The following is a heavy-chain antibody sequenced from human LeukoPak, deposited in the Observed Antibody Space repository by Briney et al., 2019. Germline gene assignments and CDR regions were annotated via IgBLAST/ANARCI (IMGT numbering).Heavy chain of an antibody. J-gene: IGHJ4*02. Sequence: SETLSLTCTVSGGSISSYYWSWIRQPPGKGLEWIGYIYNSGSINYNPSLKSRVTGFVDTSKNQVSLRLSSVTAADTAVYYCARHGTISSESYFDYWGQGALVTVSS. CDR3: ARHGTISSESYFDY. CDR1: GGSISSYY. V-gene: IGHV4-59*08. CDR2: IYNSGSI. D-gene: IGHD1-14*01.